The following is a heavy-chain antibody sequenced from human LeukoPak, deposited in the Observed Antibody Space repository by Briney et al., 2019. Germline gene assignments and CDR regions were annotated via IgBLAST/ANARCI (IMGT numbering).Heavy chain of an antibody. V-gene: IGHV3-21*01. J-gene: IGHJ5*02. CDR3: APGPPYVT. CDR2: ISSSSNYI. D-gene: IGHD3-16*01. CDR1: GFTFSSYS. Sequence: GGSLRLSCAASGFTFSSYSMNWVRQAPGKGLEWVSSISSSSNYIYYADSVKGRITISRDNAKNSLYLQMNSLRAEDTAVYYCAPGPPYVTWGQGTLVTVSS.